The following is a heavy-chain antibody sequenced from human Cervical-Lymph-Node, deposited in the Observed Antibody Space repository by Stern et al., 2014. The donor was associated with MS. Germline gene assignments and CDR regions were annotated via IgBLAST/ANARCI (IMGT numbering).Heavy chain of an antibody. D-gene: IGHD2-15*01. CDR3: ARGSDT. Sequence: EVQLVESGGGLVQPGGSLRLSCAASGFTFRSYWMNWVRQAPGKGLEWVANIKEDGSETYYVDPAKGRLTTSRANATNTLYPPIHSRRAEDRAVYYCARGSDTWGQGTLVTVSS. CDR2: IKEDGSET. CDR1: GFTFRSYW. J-gene: IGHJ5*02. V-gene: IGHV3-7*01.